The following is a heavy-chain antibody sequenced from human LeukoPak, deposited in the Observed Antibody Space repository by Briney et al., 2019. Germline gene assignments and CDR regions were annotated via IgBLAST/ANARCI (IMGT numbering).Heavy chain of an antibody. Sequence: GGSLRLSCAASGFSFSSYWMHWVRQAPGKGPVWVSLISNDESTIIYADSVKGRFTISRDNAKNTLYLQMNSLRAEDTAVYYCAKSRGVAGFDYWGQGTLVTVSS. CDR2: ISNDESTI. CDR3: AKSRGVAGFDY. D-gene: IGHD6-19*01. J-gene: IGHJ4*02. CDR1: GFSFSSYW. V-gene: IGHV3-74*01.